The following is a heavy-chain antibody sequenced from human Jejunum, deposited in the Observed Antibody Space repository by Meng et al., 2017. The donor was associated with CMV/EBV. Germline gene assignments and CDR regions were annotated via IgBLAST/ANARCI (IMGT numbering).Heavy chain of an antibody. D-gene: IGHD1-1*01. J-gene: IGHJ4*02. Sequence: GGSISSGSYYWTWIRQHPGKGLEWVGYIYYNGTTYYNPSLKSRLSISGETSKNQFSLKLTSVTAADTALYFCARGSRTVNTGVCFDLWGQGTLVTVSS. V-gene: IGHV4-31*02. CDR1: GGSISSGSYY. CDR2: IYYNGTT. CDR3: ARGSRTVNTGVCFDL.